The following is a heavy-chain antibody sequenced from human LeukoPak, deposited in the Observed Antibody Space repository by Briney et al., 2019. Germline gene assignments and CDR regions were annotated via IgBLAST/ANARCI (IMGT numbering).Heavy chain of an antibody. V-gene: IGHV4-34*01. D-gene: IGHD3-10*01. CDR3: ARASPFTYYYYGMDV. CDR1: GGSFSGYY. Sequence: SETLSLTCAVYGGSFSGYYWSWIRQPPGKGLEWIGEINHSGSTNYNPSLKSRVTISVDTSKNQFSLKLSSVTAADTAVYYCARASPFTYYYYGMDVWGQGTTVTVSS. J-gene: IGHJ6*02. CDR2: INHSGST.